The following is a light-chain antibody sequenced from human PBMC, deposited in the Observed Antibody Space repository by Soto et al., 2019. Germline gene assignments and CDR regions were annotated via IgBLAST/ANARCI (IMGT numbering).Light chain of an antibody. CDR3: HQYDSSPLT. CDR2: GAS. J-gene: IGKJ4*01. Sequence: EIVLTQSPGTLSLSPGERATLSCRASQSVSSSYLAWYQQKPGQAPRLLIYGASSRATGIPDRFSGSGSGTHFTLTISRLEPEDFTVYYCHQYDSSPLTLGGGTKVEIK. V-gene: IGKV3-20*01. CDR1: QSVSSSY.